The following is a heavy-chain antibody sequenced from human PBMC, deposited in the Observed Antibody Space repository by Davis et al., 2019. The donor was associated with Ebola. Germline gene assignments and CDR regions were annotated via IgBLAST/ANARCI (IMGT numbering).Heavy chain of an antibody. CDR2: INPSGGST. CDR1: GYTFTSYD. Sequence: ASVKVSCKASGYTFTSYDINWVRQAPGQGLEWMGIINPSGGSTSYAQKFQGRVTMTRDTSTSTVYMELSSLRSEDTAVYYCASSGGGDSSGYYRYYYYYGMDVWGQGTTVTVSS. CDR3: ASSGGGDSSGYYRYYYYYGMDV. V-gene: IGHV1-46*01. D-gene: IGHD3-22*01. J-gene: IGHJ6*02.